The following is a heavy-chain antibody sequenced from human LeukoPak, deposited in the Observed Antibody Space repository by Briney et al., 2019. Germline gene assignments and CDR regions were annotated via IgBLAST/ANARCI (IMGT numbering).Heavy chain of an antibody. J-gene: IGHJ4*02. D-gene: IGHD5-12*01. V-gene: IGHV1-2*02. CDR3: ARYWVGLRGVSYYLDY. CDR2: INPNSGGT. CDR1: GYTFTGYY. Sequence: ASGKVSCKASGYTFTGYYMHWVRQAPGQGLEWMGWINPNSGGTNYAQKFQGRVTMTRDTSISTVYMELSRLRSDDTAVYYCARYWVGLRGVSYYLDYWGQGTLVTVSS.